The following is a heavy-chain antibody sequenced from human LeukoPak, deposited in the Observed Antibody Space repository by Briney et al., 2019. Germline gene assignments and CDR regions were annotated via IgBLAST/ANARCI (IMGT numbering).Heavy chain of an antibody. CDR3: ARDWDYVWGSFRPYYLDY. V-gene: IGHV3-23*01. D-gene: IGHD3-16*02. Sequence: PGGSLRLSCAASGFTFSDYAMSWVRQAPGKGLEWVSTISNSGGYTFFADSVKGRFTISRDNSKNTIYLQMNSLRAEDTAVYYCARDWDYVWGSFRPYYLDYWGQGTLVTVSP. J-gene: IGHJ4*02. CDR1: GFTFSDYA. CDR2: ISNSGGYT.